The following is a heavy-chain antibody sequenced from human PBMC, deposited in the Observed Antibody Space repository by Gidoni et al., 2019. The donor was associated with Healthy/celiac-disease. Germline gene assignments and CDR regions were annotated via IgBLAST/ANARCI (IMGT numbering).Heavy chain of an antibody. CDR1: GFTFDDYT. CDR3: AKGGYCSSTSCPLFDY. V-gene: IGHV3-43*01. Sequence: EVQLVESGGVVVQPGGSLRLSCAASGFTFDDYTMHWVRQAPGKGLEWVSLISWDGGSTYYADSVKGRFTISRDNSKNSLYLQMNSLRTEDTALYYCAKGGYCSSTSCPLFDYWGQGTLVTVSS. J-gene: IGHJ4*02. D-gene: IGHD2-2*01. CDR2: ISWDGGST.